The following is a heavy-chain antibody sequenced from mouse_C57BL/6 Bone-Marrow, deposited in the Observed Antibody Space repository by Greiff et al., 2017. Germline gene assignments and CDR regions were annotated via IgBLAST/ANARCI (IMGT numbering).Heavy chain of an antibody. D-gene: IGHD2-13*01. Sequence: QVQLQQSGAELVRPGTSVKVSCKASGYAFTNYLIEWVKQRPGQGLEWIGVINPGSGGTNYNEKFKGKATLTADKSSSTAYMQLSSLTSEDSAVYFCARGVTTIYWGQGTTLTVSS. V-gene: IGHV1-54*01. CDR2: INPGSGGT. J-gene: IGHJ2*01. CDR3: ARGVTTIY. CDR1: GYAFTNYL.